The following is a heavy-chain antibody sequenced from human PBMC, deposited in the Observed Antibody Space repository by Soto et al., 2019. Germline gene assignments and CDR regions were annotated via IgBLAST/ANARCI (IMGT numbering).Heavy chain of an antibody. Sequence: SETLSLTCTVSGGSLSSYYWSWIRQPPGKGLEWIGYIYYSGSTNYNPSLKSRVTITVDTSKNQFSLKLSSVTAADTAVYYCASHLRYFDYWGQGTLVTVSS. CDR1: GGSLSSYY. D-gene: IGHD3-16*01. CDR3: ASHLRYFDY. CDR2: IYYSGST. J-gene: IGHJ4*02. V-gene: IGHV4-59*12.